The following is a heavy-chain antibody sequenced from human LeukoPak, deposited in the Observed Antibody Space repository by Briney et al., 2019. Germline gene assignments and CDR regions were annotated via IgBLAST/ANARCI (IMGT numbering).Heavy chain of an antibody. J-gene: IGHJ4*02. CDR1: GFVFSNYG. CDR3: AKDSNSGYVSVGPDY. D-gene: IGHD5-12*01. Sequence: GGSLRLSCQTSGFVFSNYGMHWVRQAPGKGLEWVAFVRYDESNEYYADSVKGRFTISRDNSRNTLYLQMNSLRAEDTGVYSCAKDSNSGYVSVGPDYWGLGTLVTVSS. CDR2: VRYDESNE. V-gene: IGHV3-30*02.